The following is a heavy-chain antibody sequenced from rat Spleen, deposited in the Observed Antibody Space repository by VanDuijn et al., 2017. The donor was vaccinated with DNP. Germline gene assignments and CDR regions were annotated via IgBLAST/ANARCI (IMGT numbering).Heavy chain of an antibody. CDR1: GYSITDNY. J-gene: IGHJ2*01. CDR2: ISYSGTT. Sequence: EVQLQESGPGLVKPSQSLSLTCSVTGYSITDNYWGWIRKFPGKKMEWSGHISYSGTTNYNPSLKSRISITRDTSKNQFFLQLNSITPEDTATYYCARWAYYFDYWGQGVMVTVSS. CDR3: ARWAYYFDY. V-gene: IGHV3-1*01.